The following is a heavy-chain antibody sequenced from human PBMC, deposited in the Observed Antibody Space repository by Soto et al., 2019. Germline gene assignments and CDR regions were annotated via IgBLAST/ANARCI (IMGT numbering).Heavy chain of an antibody. CDR3: AKYGDSSSWYNYYYYMDV. V-gene: IGHV3-23*01. Sequence: GGSLRLSCAASGFTFSSYAVSWVRQAPGKGLEWVSAISGSGGSTYYADSVKGRFTISRDNSKNTLYLQMNSLRAEDTAVYYCAKYGDSSSWYNYYYYMDVWSKGTTVTVSS. J-gene: IGHJ6*03. D-gene: IGHD6-13*01. CDR1: GFTFSSYA. CDR2: ISGSGGST.